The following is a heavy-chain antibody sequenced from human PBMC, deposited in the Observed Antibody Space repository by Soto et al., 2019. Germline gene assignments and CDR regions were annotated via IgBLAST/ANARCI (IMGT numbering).Heavy chain of an antibody. CDR3: ARDPPTATGALDI. J-gene: IGHJ3*02. V-gene: IGHV6-1*01. D-gene: IGHD4-17*01. Sequence: SQTLSLTCAISGDSVSSNSAAWNWIRQSPSRGLEWLGRTYYRSKWYNDYAVSVQSRLSINPDTSKNQFSLQLNSVTPEDTAVYYCARDPPTATGALDIWGQGTMVTVSS. CDR2: TYYRSKWYN. CDR1: GDSVSSNSAA.